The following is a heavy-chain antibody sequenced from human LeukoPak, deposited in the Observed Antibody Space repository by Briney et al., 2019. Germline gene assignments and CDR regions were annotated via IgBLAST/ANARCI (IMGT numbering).Heavy chain of an antibody. CDR1: GFTFSSFW. CDR3: ATAQIDTTGTNY. V-gene: IGHV3-74*01. J-gene: IGHJ4*02. CDR2: INPDGSNT. Sequence: GGSLRLSCAASGFTFSSFWIHWVRQAPGKGLVWVSHINPDGSNTDYADSVKGRFTISRDNAKNTLYLQMNSLRAEDTAVYYCATAQIDTTGTNYWGQGTLVTVSS. D-gene: IGHD1-7*01.